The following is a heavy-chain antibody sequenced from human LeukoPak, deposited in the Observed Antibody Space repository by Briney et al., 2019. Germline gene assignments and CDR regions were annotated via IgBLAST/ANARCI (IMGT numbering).Heavy chain of an antibody. CDR1: GYTFTGYY. V-gene: IGHV1-2*02. J-gene: IGHJ3*02. D-gene: IGHD6-13*01. CDR2: INPNSGGT. CDR3: AREIAAAPRAFDI. Sequence: GASVKVSCEASGYTFTGYYMHWVRQAPGQGLEWMGWINPNSGGTNYAQKFQGRVTMTRDTSISTAYMELSRLRSDDTAVYYCAREIAAAPRAFDIWGQGTMVTVSS.